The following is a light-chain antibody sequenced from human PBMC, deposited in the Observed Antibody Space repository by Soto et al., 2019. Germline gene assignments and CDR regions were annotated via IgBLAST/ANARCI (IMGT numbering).Light chain of an antibody. CDR2: DTS. CDR3: QSYDGSLGGSIL. V-gene: IGLV1-40*01. CDR1: RSNIGAAYY. J-gene: IGLJ2*01. Sequence: QSVLAQPTSVSGAPGQKITISCTGTRSNIGAAYYVHWYQQFPGTAPKLLIYDTSNRPSGVPDRFSASRSGTSAYLVITGLQADDEAVYYCQSYDGSLGGSILFGGGTKLTVL.